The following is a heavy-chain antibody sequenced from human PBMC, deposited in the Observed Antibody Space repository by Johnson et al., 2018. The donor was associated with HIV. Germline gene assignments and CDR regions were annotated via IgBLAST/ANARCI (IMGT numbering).Heavy chain of an antibody. D-gene: IGHD2-8*01. Sequence: QMLLVESGGGVVRPGGSLRLSCAASGFTFDDCGMHWVRQPPGKGLEWVAFIAHDESITHYADSVKGRFTMSRDNSKNTLYLQMNSLRAEDTAVYYCANEVYAFDIWGQGTMVTVSS. CDR1: GFTFDDCG. J-gene: IGHJ3*02. CDR3: ANEVYAFDI. V-gene: IGHV3-30*02. CDR2: IAHDESIT.